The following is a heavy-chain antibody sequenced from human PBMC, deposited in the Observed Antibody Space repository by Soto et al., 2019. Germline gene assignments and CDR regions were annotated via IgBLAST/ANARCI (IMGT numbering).Heavy chain of an antibody. CDR2: ISGSGDST. V-gene: IGHV3-23*01. CDR3: ARRGSGSYYDY. CDR1: GFTFSSYA. J-gene: IGHJ4*02. Sequence: EVQLLESGGGLVQPGGSLRLSCAASGFTFSSYAMSWVRQAPVKGLEWVSAISGSGDSTYYADSVKGRFTISRDNSKNTLYLQMNSLRAEDTAVYYCARRGSGSYYDYWGQGILVTVSS. D-gene: IGHD1-26*01.